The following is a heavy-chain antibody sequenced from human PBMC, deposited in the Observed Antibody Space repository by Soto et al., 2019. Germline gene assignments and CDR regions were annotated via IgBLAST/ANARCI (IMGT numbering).Heavy chain of an antibody. J-gene: IGHJ4*02. Sequence: GGSLRLSCTALTGYAMSWVRRGPGKGLEWISTISPTGNTHYADSVEGRFTITADTSKNQFSLHLNSVTPEDSAVYYCARSIRSRPFDFWGQGTLVTVSS. CDR3: ARSIRSRPFDF. D-gene: IGHD3-3*02. CDR2: ISPTGNT. V-gene: IGHV3-23*01. CDR1: TGYA.